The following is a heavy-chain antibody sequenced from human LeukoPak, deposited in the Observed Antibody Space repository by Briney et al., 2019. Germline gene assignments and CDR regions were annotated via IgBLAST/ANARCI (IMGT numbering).Heavy chain of an antibody. J-gene: IGHJ4*02. Sequence: GASVKVSCKASGYTFTSYGISWVRQAPGQGLEWMGWISAYNGNTNYAQKLQGRVTMTTDTSTTTAYMELRSLGSDDTAVYYCARAPRGSSTWYIVYWGQGTLVTVSS. CDR3: ARAPRGSSTWYIVY. V-gene: IGHV1-18*01. CDR1: GYTFTSYG. D-gene: IGHD6-13*01. CDR2: ISAYNGNT.